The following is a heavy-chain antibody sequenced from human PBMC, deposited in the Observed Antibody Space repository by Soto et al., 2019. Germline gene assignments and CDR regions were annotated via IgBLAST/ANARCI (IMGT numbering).Heavy chain of an antibody. CDR1: GGSISSGDYY. CDR2: IYYSGST. V-gene: IGHV4-30-4*01. CDR3: AREEALSYDKGWFDP. D-gene: IGHD3-22*01. Sequence: PSETLSLTCTVYGGSISSGDYYWSWIRQPPGKGLEWIGYIYYSGSTYYNPSLKSRVTISVDTSKNQFSLKLSSVTAADTAVYYCAREEALSYDKGWFDPWGQGTLVTVSS. J-gene: IGHJ5*02.